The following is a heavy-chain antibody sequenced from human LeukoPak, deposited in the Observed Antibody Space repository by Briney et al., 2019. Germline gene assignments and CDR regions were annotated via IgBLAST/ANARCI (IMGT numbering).Heavy chain of an antibody. V-gene: IGHV4-61*02. CDR2: IYTSGST. Sequence: PSETLSLTCTVSGGSISSGSYYWSWIRQPAGKGLEWIGRIYTSGSTNYNPSLKSRVTISVDTSKNQFSLKLSSVTAADTAVYYCARADTRPHEWLHNWKQSGAFDYWGQGTLVTVSS. D-gene: IGHD5-24*01. CDR1: GGSISSGSYY. J-gene: IGHJ4*02. CDR3: ARADTRPHEWLHNWKQSGAFDY.